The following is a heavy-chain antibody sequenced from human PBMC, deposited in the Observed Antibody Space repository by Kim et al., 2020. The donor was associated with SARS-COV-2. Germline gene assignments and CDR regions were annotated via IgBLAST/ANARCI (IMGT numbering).Heavy chain of an antibody. J-gene: IGHJ5*02. CDR2: INHRGST. D-gene: IGHD6-13*01. Sequence: SETLSLTCAVYGGSFSGYYWSWIRQSPGKGLEWIGEINHRGSTTYSPSLKSRVTISVDTSKNQFSLKLSSVTAADSDVYYCARGHILSAGAFDPWGQGTLVTVSS. CDR1: GGSFSGYY. CDR3: ARGHILSAGAFDP. V-gene: IGHV4-34*01.